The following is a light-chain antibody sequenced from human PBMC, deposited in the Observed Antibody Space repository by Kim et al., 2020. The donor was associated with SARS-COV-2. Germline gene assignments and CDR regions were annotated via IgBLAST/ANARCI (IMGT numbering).Light chain of an antibody. CDR1: QDISNY. J-gene: IGKJ2*01. Sequence: ASVGDRVTITCQASQDISNYLNWYQQKPGKAPKLLIYDASNVETGVPSRFSGSGSGTDFTFTISSLQPEDIATYYCQQYDNLPLYTFGQGTKLEI. V-gene: IGKV1-33*01. CDR3: QQYDNLPLYT. CDR2: DAS.